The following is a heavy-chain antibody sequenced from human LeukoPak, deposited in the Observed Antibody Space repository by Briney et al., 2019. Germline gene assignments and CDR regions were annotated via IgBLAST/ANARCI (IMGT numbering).Heavy chain of an antibody. D-gene: IGHD2-2*01. CDR2: IKSKSDSGTT. CDR1: GFTFCNAQ. J-gene: IGHJ4*02. Sequence: GGSLRLYCAGSGFTFCNAQLSWVRQAPGMGLEWIGSIKSKSDSGTTDYAAPVKGRFTISRDDSKNTLYLQMNSLKTEDTAVYYCTTDPGSIVVVPAAALFDSSTFDYWGQGTLVTVSS. CDR3: TTDPGSIVVVPAAALFDSSTFDY. V-gene: IGHV3-15*01.